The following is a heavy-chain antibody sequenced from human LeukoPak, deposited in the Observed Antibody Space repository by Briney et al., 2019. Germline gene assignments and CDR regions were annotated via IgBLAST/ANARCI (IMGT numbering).Heavy chain of an antibody. CDR1: GFTFITCA. V-gene: IGHV3-23*01. CDR2: LSGGGHAT. CDR3: EKILGCNYGHGGFNV. J-gene: IGHJ3*01. Sequence: GGCLGLSCVASGFTFITCAMSSVRQAPGKGLEWVPALSGGGHATYYADSVKGRFTISRDNSKNTLYLQMNSRRAVDTPLYYSEKILGCNYGHGGFNVCGQARMVSVSS. D-gene: IGHD5-18*01.